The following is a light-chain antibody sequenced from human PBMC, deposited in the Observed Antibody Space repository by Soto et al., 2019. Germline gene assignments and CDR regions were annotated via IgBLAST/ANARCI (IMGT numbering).Light chain of an antibody. CDR2: GTS. Sequence: EVVLTQSPGTLSLSPGEGATLSCRASQSVSSRYLAWYQQKPGQAPRLLISGTSTRASGIPDRFSGSGSGTXXXXXXXXXXXXDFAVYYCQQYGTSPWTFGQXTKVDIK. V-gene: IGKV3-20*01. J-gene: IGKJ1*01. CDR3: QQYGTSPWT. CDR1: QSVSSRY.